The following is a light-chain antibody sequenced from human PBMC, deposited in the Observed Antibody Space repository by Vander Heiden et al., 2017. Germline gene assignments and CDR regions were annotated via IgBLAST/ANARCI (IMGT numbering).Light chain of an antibody. CDR1: QSVTSN. CDR3: QQYNNWPRT. CDR2: GAS. J-gene: IGKJ1*01. Sequence: EIGMTQSPPTLSVSPGEIATLSSGDSQSVTSNFAWYQQKPGQAPRLLIYGASTRATGIPARFSGSGSGTEFTLTISSLQSEDFAVYYCQQYNNWPRTFGQGTKVEIK. V-gene: IGKV3D-15*01.